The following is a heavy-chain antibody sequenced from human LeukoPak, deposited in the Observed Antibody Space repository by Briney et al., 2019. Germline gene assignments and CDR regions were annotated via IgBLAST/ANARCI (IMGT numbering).Heavy chain of an antibody. CDR3: ARDARLAYCGGDCYLGY. Sequence: GGSLRPSCAASGFTFSSYSMNWVRQAPGKGLEWVSSISSSSSYIYYADSVKGRFTISRDNAKNSLYLQMNSLRAEDTAVYYCARDARLAYCGGDCYLGYWGQGTLVTVSS. J-gene: IGHJ4*02. D-gene: IGHD2-21*02. CDR1: GFTFSSYS. V-gene: IGHV3-21*01. CDR2: ISSSSSYI.